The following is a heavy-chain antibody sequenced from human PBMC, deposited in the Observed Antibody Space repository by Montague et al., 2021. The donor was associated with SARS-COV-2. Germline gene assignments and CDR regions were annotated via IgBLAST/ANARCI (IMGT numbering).Heavy chain of an antibody. Sequence: NKNPSLKSRVTISVDTSKNQFSLKLSSVTAADTAVYYCAGTYYDLWSGFIHYYYYMDVWGKGTTVTVSS. D-gene: IGHD3-3*01. CDR3: AGTYYDLWSGFIHYYYYMDV. J-gene: IGHJ6*03. V-gene: IGHV4-59*01.